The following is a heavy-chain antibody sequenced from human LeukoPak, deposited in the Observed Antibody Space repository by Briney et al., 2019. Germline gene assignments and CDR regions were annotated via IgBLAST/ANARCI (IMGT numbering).Heavy chain of an antibody. V-gene: IGHV1-2*02. CDR2: INPNSGGT. J-gene: IGHJ4*02. Sequence: ASVKVSCKASGYTFTGYYMHWVRQAPGQGLEWMGWINPNSGGTNYAQKFQGRVTMTRDTSISTAYMELSRLRSDDTAVYYCARVRYRLAETYIDYWGQGTLVTVSS. CDR1: GYTFTGYY. D-gene: IGHD3-16*01. CDR3: ARVRYRLAETYIDY.